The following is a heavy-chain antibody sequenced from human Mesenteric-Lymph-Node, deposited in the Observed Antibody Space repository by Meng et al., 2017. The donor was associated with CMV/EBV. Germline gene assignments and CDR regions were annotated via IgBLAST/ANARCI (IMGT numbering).Heavy chain of an antibody. D-gene: IGHD3-10*01. CDR3: ASWVDGNYGSGSYYNEEI. CDR2: ISSNGGST. J-gene: IGHJ4*02. Sequence: GESLKISCAASGFTFSSYAMHWVRQAPGKGLEYVSGISSNGGSTYYADSVKGRFAISRDNSKNTVYLQMGSLRAEDTAVYYCASWVDGNYGSGSYYNEEIWGQGTLVTVSS. V-gene: IGHV3-64*02. CDR1: GFTFSSYA.